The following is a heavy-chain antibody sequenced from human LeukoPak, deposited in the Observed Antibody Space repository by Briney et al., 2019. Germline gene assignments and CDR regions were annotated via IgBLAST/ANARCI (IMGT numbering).Heavy chain of an antibody. CDR3: ARGPYSYDSSGAFDI. V-gene: IGHV4-39*06. CDR1: GDSISSSNCY. J-gene: IGHJ3*02. Sequence: SETLSLTCTVSGDSISSSNCYWGWIRQPPGKGLEWIGSICFSGKTYYNASLKSQVSISIDTSKNQFPLKLSSVTATDTAVYFCARGPYSYDSSGAFDIWGQGTMVTVSS. CDR2: ICFSGKT. D-gene: IGHD3-22*01.